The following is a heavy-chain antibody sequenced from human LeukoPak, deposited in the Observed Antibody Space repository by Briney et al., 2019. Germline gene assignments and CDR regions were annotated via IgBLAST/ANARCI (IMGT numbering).Heavy chain of an antibody. CDR3: ARDRGWLQYIDY. V-gene: IGHV3-53*01. CDR2: IYSGGST. CDR1: GFTVSSNY. D-gene: IGHD5-24*01. Sequence: GGSLRLSCAASGFTVSSNYMSWVRQAPGKGLEWVSVIYSGGSTYYADSVKGRFTISRDSSKSTLYLLMSSLRVEDTALYYCARDRGWLQYIDYWGQGTLVTVSS. J-gene: IGHJ4*02.